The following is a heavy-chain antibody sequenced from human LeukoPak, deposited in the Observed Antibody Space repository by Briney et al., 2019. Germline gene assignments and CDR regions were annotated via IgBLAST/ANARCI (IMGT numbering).Heavy chain of an antibody. D-gene: IGHD2-2*01. CDR2: STHTGST. V-gene: IGHV4-34*01. CDR1: GGSFSGHY. Sequence: SETLSLTCAVYGGSFSGHYWTWVRQAPGKGLEWIGESTHTGSTNYNPSLKSRVTISVDTSKNQFSLKLTSVSAADTAVYHCARGRTGAAALDFWGPGTLVTVSS. J-gene: IGHJ4*02. CDR3: ARGRTGAAALDF.